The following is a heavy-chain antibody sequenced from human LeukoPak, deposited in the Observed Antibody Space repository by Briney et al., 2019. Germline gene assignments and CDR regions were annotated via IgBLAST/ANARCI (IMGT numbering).Heavy chain of an antibody. CDR2: IYYSGST. CDR3: ASDFDSSGYPPHFDY. J-gene: IGHJ4*02. D-gene: IGHD3-22*01. Sequence: SETLSLTCTVSVGSDSRGNYYWSWIRQPPGKALEWNGYIYYSGSTNYDPSLKSRVTISVDTSKNQFSLKLSSVTAADTAVYYCASDFDSSGYPPHFDYWGQGTLVTVSS. V-gene: IGHV4-61*01. CDR1: VGSDSRGNYY.